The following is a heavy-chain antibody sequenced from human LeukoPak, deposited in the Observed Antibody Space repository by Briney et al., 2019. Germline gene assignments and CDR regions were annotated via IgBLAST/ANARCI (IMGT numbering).Heavy chain of an antibody. D-gene: IGHD6-13*01. CDR2: IYYSGST. J-gene: IGHJ5*01. V-gene: IGHV4-39*07. CDR1: GGSISSNSYY. Sequence: PSETLSLTCTVSGGSISSNSYYWGWIRQPPGKGLEWIGSIYYSGSTNYHPSLKSRVTISVDKSKNQFSLTLTSLTAADTAVYYCARDDSQSTSRWRRDNWFDSWGQGTLVTVSS. CDR3: ARDDSQSTSRWRRDNWFDS.